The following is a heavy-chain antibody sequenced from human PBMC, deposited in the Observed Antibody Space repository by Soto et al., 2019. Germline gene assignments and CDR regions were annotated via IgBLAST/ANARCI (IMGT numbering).Heavy chain of an antibody. CDR2: INPNSGGT. CDR1: GYTFSGYY. CDR3: ARSLTEGYCTITGCYTRPLYGMDV. D-gene: IGHD2-2*02. J-gene: IGHJ6*02. V-gene: IGHV1-2*02. Sequence: ASVKVSCKTSGYTFSGYYIHWLRQAPGQGLEWMGWINPNSGGTNYAQKFQGRVTVTRDTPTSTAYMELSRLTSDDTAVYYCARSLTEGYCTITGCYTRPLYGMDVWGQGTTVTVSS.